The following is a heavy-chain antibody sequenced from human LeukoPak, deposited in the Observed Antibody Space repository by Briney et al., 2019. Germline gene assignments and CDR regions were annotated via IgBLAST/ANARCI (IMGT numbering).Heavy chain of an antibody. CDR2: INPNSGGT. V-gene: IGHV1-2*02. Sequence: GASVKVSCKASGYTFTGYYMHWVRQAPGQGLEWMGWINPNSGGTNYAQKFQGRVTMTRDTSISTAYMELSRLRSDDTAVYYCARDIGRYSSSSDFDYWGQGTLVTVSS. CDR3: ARDIGRYSSSSDFDY. CDR1: GYTFTGYY. D-gene: IGHD6-13*01. J-gene: IGHJ4*02.